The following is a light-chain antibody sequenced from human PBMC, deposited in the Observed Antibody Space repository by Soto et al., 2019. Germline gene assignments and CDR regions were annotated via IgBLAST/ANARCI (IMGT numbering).Light chain of an antibody. CDR3: QQSYSNPIT. J-gene: IGKJ5*01. CDR2: AAS. CDR1: QSISTY. Sequence: DIHMSQSPSSLSASVGDRVTITCRASQSISTYLNWYQQKPGKAPKLLIFAASRLQSGVPSRFSGDGSGTDLTLTISSLQPEDFETYYCQQSYSNPITFGQGTRLEIK. V-gene: IGKV1-39*01.